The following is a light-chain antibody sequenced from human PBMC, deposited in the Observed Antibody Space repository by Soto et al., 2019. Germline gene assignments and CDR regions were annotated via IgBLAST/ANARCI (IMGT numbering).Light chain of an antibody. CDR3: QKYYSYPWT. Sequence: AIRMTQSPSSFSASTRDRVTITCRASQGISSYLAWYQQKPGKAANLLIYAASTLQSGVPSRFSGSGSGTDFTLSISRLQSEDFVTYYSQKYYSYPWTFGQGTKVEIK. CDR2: AAS. J-gene: IGKJ1*01. V-gene: IGKV1-8*01. CDR1: QGISSY.